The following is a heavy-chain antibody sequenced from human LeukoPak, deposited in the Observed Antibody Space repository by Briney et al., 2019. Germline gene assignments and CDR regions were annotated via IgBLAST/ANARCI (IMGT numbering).Heavy chain of an antibody. CDR3: AREEEWYASGTYYKGFDS. J-gene: IGHJ4*02. V-gene: IGHV3-21*01. CDR1: GFTFSSYS. CDR2: ISTRSTYI. Sequence: GGSLRLSCAASGFTFSSYSMNWVRQAPGKGLEWVSCISTRSTYIYYADSVKGRFTISRDDAKNSLYLQMNSLRADDTAVYYCAREEEWYASGTYYKGFDSWGQGTLVTVSS. D-gene: IGHD3-10*01.